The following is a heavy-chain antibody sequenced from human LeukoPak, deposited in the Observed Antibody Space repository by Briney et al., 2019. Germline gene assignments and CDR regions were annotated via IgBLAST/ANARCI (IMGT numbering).Heavy chain of an antibody. J-gene: IGHJ3*02. Sequence: PSETLSLTCAVYGGSFSGYYWSWIRQPPGKGLEWIGYIYYSGSTNYNPSLKSRVTISVDTSKNQFSLKLSSVTAADTAVYYCAREGASQNAFDIWGQGTMVTVSS. V-gene: IGHV4-59*01. CDR1: GGSFSGYY. CDR2: IYYSGST. CDR3: AREGASQNAFDI. D-gene: IGHD4/OR15-4a*01.